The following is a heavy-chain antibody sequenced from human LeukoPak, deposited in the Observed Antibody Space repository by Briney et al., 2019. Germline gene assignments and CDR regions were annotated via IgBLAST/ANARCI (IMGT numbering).Heavy chain of an antibody. J-gene: IGHJ4*02. Sequence: GASMKVSCKASGYTFSSYAMNWVRQAPGQGLEWMGWINTNTGNPTYAQGFTGRFVFSLDTSVSTTYLQISSLKAEDTAVYYCARGYYGSGSYFFDYWGQGTLVTVSS. D-gene: IGHD3-10*01. CDR3: ARGYYGSGSYFFDY. V-gene: IGHV7-4-1*02. CDR1: GYTFSSYA. CDR2: INTNTGNP.